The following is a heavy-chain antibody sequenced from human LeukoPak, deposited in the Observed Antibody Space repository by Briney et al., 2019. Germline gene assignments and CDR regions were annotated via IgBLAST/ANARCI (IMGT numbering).Heavy chain of an antibody. CDR2: IRYDGSNK. V-gene: IGHV3-30*02. J-gene: IGHJ6*03. CDR3: AKDSPAASIHYYYYYMDV. CDR1: GFTFSSYG. D-gene: IGHD2-2*01. Sequence: GGSLRLSCAASGFTFSSYGMHRVRQAPGKGLEWVAFIRYDGSNKYYADSVKGRFTISRDNSKNTLYLQMNSLRAEDTAVYYCAKDSPAASIHYYYYYMDVWGKGTTVTVSS.